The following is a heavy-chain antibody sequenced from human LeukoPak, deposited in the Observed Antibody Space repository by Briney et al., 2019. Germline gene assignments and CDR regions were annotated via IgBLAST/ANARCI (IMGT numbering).Heavy chain of an antibody. CDR3: ARGQVPAARGYNWFDP. V-gene: IGHV4-34*01. J-gene: IGHJ5*02. Sequence: PSETLSLTSAVYGWSFNDYYWNWIRQPPGKGLEWIGEINARGDTNYNPSLKSRVTISVDTSKKQFSLRLTSMFAADTALYYCARGQVPAARGYNWFDPWGQGTLVTVSS. D-gene: IGHD2-2*01. CDR2: INARGDT. CDR1: GWSFNDYY.